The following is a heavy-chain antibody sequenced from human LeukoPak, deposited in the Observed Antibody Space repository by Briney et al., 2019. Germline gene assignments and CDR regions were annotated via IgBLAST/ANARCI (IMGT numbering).Heavy chain of an antibody. V-gene: IGHV1-69*04. Sequence: ASVKVSCKASGGTFSSYAISWVRQAPGQGLEWMGRIIPIFGIANYAQKFQGRVTITADKSTSTAYMELSSLRSEDTAVYYCAQQLVYCSSTSCPLAFGYGMDVWGQGTTVTVSS. CDR2: IIPIFGIA. CDR1: GGTFSSYA. CDR3: AQQLVYCSSTSCPLAFGYGMDV. J-gene: IGHJ6*02. D-gene: IGHD2-2*01.